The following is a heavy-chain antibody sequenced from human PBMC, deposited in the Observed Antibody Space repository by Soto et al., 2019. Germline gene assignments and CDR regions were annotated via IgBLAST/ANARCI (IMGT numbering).Heavy chain of an antibody. D-gene: IGHD2-15*01. CDR1: GFSLTTGRVG. V-gene: IGHV2-5*01. J-gene: IGHJ4*02. CDR2: IHWNDDN. Sequence: QITLEETGPPLVKPTQTLTLTCTFSGFSLTTGRVGVGWIRQPPGKALEWLAVIHWNDDNHYSPSLKSRLTTTKDTHKNQVALTLTNMDPVDTATYYCTHRLVGSGQGYWGQGTLVTVSS. CDR3: THRLVGSGQGY.